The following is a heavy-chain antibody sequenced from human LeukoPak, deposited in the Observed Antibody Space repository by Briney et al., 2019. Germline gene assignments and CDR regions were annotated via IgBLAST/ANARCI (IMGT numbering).Heavy chain of an antibody. CDR1: GFTLRSYW. CDR3: ASDSRVVAGFDP. J-gene: IGHJ5*02. V-gene: IGHV3-21*01. Sequence: GGSLRLSCAASGFTLRSYWMSWVRQAPGKGLEWVSSISSSSSYIYYADSVKGRFTISRDNAKNSLYLQMNSLRAEDTAVYYCASDSRVVAGFDPWGQGTLVTVSS. D-gene: IGHD2-21*01. CDR2: ISSSSSYI.